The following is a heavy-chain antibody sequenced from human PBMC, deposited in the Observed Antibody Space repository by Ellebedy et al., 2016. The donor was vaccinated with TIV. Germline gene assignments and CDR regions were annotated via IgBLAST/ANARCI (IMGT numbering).Heavy chain of an antibody. D-gene: IGHD3-22*01. J-gene: IGHJ4*02. Sequence: GESLKISCAASGFTFSRYWMSWVRQAPGKGLEWVANIKQDGSEQYYVDSVKGRFTISRDNAKNSLFLQMNSLRAEDTAVYYCARAQAPTYYYDSSGYWYFDYWGQGTLVTVSS. CDR2: IKQDGSEQ. CDR1: GFTFSRYW. V-gene: IGHV3-7*01. CDR3: ARAQAPTYYYDSSGYWYFDY.